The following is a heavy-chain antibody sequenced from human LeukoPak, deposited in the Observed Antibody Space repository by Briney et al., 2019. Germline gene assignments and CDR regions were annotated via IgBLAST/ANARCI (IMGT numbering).Heavy chain of an antibody. CDR2: ISSSSYI. D-gene: IGHD2-15*01. CDR1: GFTFSSYS. Sequence: GGSLRLSCAASGFTFSSYSMNCVRQAPGKGLEWVSSISSSSYIYYADSVKGRFTISRDNAKNSLYLQMNSLRAEDTAEYYCARDYCSGGSCPIDYWGQGTLVTVSS. CDR3: ARDYCSGGSCPIDY. J-gene: IGHJ4*02. V-gene: IGHV3-21*01.